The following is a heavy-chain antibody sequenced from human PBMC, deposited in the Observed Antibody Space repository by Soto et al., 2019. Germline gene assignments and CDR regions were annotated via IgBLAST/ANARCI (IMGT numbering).Heavy chain of an antibody. CDR2: ISHNGSYI. V-gene: IGHV3-7*01. D-gene: IGHD6-13*01. J-gene: IGHJ6*02. CDR1: GFTFSSYW. CDR3: ARDLGQQPPVQEHYYYYGMDV. Sequence: GSLRLSCAASGFTFSSYWMSWVRQAPGKGLEWVATISHNGSYIYYVDSVKGRFTISRDNAKNSLYLQMNSLRAEDTAVYYCARDLGQQPPVQEHYYYYGMDVWGQGSTVTVSS.